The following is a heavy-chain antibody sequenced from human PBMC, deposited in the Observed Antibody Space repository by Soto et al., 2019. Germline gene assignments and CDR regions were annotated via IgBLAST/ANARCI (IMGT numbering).Heavy chain of an antibody. Sequence: QVQLVESGGGVVQPGRSLRLSCAASGFTFSSYVMHWVRQAPGKGLEWVAVIWYDGSNKYYADSVKGRFTISRDNSKNTLYLQMNSLRAEDTAVYYCARELRFGELSHYYYGMDVWGQGTTVTVSS. D-gene: IGHD3-10*01. CDR2: IWYDGSNK. CDR3: ARELRFGELSHYYYGMDV. V-gene: IGHV3-33*01. CDR1: GFTFSSYV. J-gene: IGHJ6*02.